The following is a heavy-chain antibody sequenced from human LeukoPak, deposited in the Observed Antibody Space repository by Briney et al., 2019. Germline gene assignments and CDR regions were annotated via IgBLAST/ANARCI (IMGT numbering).Heavy chain of an antibody. V-gene: IGHV3-23*01. J-gene: IGHJ4*02. D-gene: IGHD4-17*01. CDR2: ISGSGGTT. CDR3: AKDSSTTVTTKGGPRRSFDY. Sequence: GGSLRLSCAASGFTFSSYVMSWVRQAPGKGLDWVSVISGSGGTTYYADSVKGRFTISRDNSKNTLYLQMNSLRAEDTAIYYCAKDSSTTVTTKGGPRRSFDYWGLGTLVIVSS. CDR1: GFTFSSYV.